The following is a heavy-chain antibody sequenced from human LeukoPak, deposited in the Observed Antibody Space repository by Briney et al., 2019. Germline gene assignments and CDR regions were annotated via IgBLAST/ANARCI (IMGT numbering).Heavy chain of an antibody. CDR2: IWYDGSNK. D-gene: IGHD3-10*01. CDR3: ARDPDYGSGNEGESDAFDI. J-gene: IGHJ3*02. V-gene: IGHV3-33*01. CDR1: GFTFSSYG. Sequence: GGSLRLSCAASGFTFSSYGMHWVRQAPGKELEWVAVIWYDGSNKYYADSVKGRFTISRDNSKNTLYPQMNSLRAEDTAVYYCARDPDYGSGNEGESDAFDIWGQGTMVTVSS.